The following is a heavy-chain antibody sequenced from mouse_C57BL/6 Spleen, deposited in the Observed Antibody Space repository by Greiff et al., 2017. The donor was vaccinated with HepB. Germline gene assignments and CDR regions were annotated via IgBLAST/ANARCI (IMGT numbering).Heavy chain of an antibody. Sequence: ESGPELVKPGASVKISCKASGYAFSSSWMNWVKQRPGKGLEWIGRIYPGDGDTNYNGKFKGKATLTADKSSSTAYMQLSSLTSEDSAVYFCARDSNYGAGFAYWGQGTLVTVSA. D-gene: IGHD2-5*01. J-gene: IGHJ3*01. CDR2: IYPGDGDT. CDR1: GYAFSSSW. V-gene: IGHV1-82*01. CDR3: ARDSNYGAGFAY.